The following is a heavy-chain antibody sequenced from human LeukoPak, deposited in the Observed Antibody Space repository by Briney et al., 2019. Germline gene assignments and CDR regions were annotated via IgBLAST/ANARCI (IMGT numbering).Heavy chain of an antibody. Sequence: PGGSLRLSCAASGFTFSNYAVSWVRQAPGKGLEWVSYISGTGATKHYADSVKGRFTISRDNAKKLLYLQMNSPRAEDTAVYYCAREASDIVATTGINYLDSWGQGTLVTVSS. D-gene: IGHD5-12*01. V-gene: IGHV3-48*03. CDR2: ISGTGATK. CDR1: GFTFSNYA. CDR3: AREASDIVATTGINYLDS. J-gene: IGHJ4*02.